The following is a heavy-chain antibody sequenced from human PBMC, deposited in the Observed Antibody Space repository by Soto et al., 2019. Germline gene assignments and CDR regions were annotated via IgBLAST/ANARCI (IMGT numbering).Heavy chain of an antibody. CDR1: GGSFSGYY. J-gene: IGHJ5*02. Sequence: SETLSLTCAVYGGSFSGYYWSWIRQPPGKGLEWIGEINHSGSTNYIPSLKSRVTISVDTSKNQFSLKLSSVTAADTAVYYCARAGLRSPRMRWFDPWGQGTLVTVSS. V-gene: IGHV4-34*01. CDR3: ARAGLRSPRMRWFDP. CDR2: INHSGST. D-gene: IGHD4-17*01.